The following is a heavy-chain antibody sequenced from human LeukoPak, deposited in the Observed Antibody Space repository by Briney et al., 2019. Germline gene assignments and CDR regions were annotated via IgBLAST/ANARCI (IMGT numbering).Heavy chain of an antibody. CDR3: ARDLGVVTPRFDP. CDR2: MNPNSGNT. CDR1: GYTFTSYD. Sequence: GASVKVSCKASGYTFTSYDINWVRQATGQGLEWMGWMNPNSGNTGYAQKFQGRVTMTRNTSISTAYMELSSLRSEDAAVYYCARDLGVVTPRFDPWGQGTLVIVSS. D-gene: IGHD3-3*01. J-gene: IGHJ5*02. V-gene: IGHV1-8*01.